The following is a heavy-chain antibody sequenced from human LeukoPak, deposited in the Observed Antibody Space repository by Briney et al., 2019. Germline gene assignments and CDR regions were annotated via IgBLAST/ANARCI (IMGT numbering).Heavy chain of an antibody. Sequence: GASVKVSCKASGYTLTSYAMHWVRQAPGQRLEWMGWINAGNGNTKYSQKFQGRVTITRDTSASTAYMELSSLRSEDTAVYYCARDHGDIVVTYYFDYWGQGTLVTVSS. J-gene: IGHJ4*02. CDR2: INAGNGNT. D-gene: IGHD2-2*01. CDR3: ARDHGDIVVTYYFDY. V-gene: IGHV1-3*01. CDR1: GYTLTSYA.